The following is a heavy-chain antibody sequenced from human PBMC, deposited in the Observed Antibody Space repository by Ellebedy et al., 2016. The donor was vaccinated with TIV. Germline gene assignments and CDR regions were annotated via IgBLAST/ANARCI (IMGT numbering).Heavy chain of an antibody. J-gene: IGHJ3*02. D-gene: IGHD7-27*01. CDR3: ARTGIWGNAFDI. CDR2: INTNRGNP. CDR1: GYTFASYG. V-gene: IGHV7-4-1*02. Sequence: AASVKVSCKASGYTFASYGVNWVRQAPGQGLEWLGWINTNRGNPTYAQAFTGLIVFSLDTSVSTAYLQISSLRAEDSAVYYCARTGIWGNAFDIWGQGTMVTVSS.